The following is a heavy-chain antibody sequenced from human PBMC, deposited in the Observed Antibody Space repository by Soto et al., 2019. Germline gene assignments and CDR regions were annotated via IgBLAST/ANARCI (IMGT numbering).Heavy chain of an antibody. CDR2: ISGSGGST. Sequence: PGGSLRLSCAAPGFTFSSYAMSWVRQAPGKGLEWVSAISGSGGSTYYADSVKGRFTISRDNSKNTLYLQMNSLRAEDTAVYYCAKAQTGSSWKDPYYYYYYSMDVWGQGTTVTVSS. D-gene: IGHD1-1*01. CDR1: GFTFSSYA. V-gene: IGHV3-23*01. CDR3: AKAQTGSSWKDPYYYYYYSMDV. J-gene: IGHJ6*02.